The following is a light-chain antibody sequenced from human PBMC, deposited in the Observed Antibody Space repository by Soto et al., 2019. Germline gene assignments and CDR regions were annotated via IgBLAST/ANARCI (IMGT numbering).Light chain of an antibody. V-gene: IGLV2-14*01. CDR3: SSYTAFSTWV. CDR2: EVS. Sequence: QSVLTQPASVSGSPGQSITISCTGTSNDVGGYHYVSWYQQHPGKAPQLIIYEVSHRPSGVSHRFSGSKSGDTASLTISGLQAEDGADYYCSSYTAFSTWVFGGGTKLTVL. CDR1: SNDVGGYHY. J-gene: IGLJ3*02.